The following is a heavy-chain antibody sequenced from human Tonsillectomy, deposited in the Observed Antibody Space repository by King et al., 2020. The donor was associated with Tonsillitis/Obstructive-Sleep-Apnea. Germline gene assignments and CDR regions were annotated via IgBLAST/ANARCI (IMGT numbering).Heavy chain of an antibody. V-gene: IGHV4-59*01. J-gene: IGHJ4*02. CDR2: ISYNGGT. Sequence: QLQESGPGLVKPSETLSLTCTVTGGSISRYYWTWIRQAPGKGLDWIGHISYNGGTNYNPSLKSRLTISVDTARTQFSLKLTSVTAADTAVYYCARGRGVGYNWGVYFDFWGQGALVTVSS. CDR3: ARGRGVGYNWGVYFDF. D-gene: IGHD5-24*01. CDR1: GGSISRYY.